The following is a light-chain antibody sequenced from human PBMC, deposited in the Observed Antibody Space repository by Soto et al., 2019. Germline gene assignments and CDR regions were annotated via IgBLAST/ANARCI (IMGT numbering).Light chain of an antibody. CDR1: QSISSW. V-gene: IGKV1-5*03. CDR3: QQYKNCPYT. J-gene: IGKJ2*01. CDR2: KAS. Sequence: DIQMTQSPSTLSTSVGDRITITCRASQSISSWLAWYQQKPGKAPKLLIYKASSLESGVPSRFSGSGSETEFTLTISSLQPDDFATYYCQQYKNCPYTFGQGTKLEIK.